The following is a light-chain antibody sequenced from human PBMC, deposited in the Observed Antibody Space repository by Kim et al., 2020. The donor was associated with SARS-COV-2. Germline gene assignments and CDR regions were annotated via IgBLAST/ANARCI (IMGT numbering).Light chain of an antibody. Sequence: DIRMTQSPSSLSASVGDRVTITCQASQDISKYLNWYQQKPGKAPKLLIYDASNMETGVPSRFSGSGSGTDFTLTISSLQPEDTGTYYCRQYDKVQITFGQGTRLEIK. J-gene: IGKJ5*01. V-gene: IGKV1-33*01. CDR2: DAS. CDR3: RQYDKVQIT. CDR1: QDISKY.